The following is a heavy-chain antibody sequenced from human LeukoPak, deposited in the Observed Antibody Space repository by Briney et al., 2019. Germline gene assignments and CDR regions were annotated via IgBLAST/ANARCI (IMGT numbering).Heavy chain of an antibody. CDR1: GYSISSGYY. CDR2: IYHSGST. CDR3: ARAAHYGSGSIDAFDI. D-gene: IGHD3-10*01. J-gene: IGHJ3*02. V-gene: IGHV4-38-2*01. Sequence: SETLSLTCAVSGYSISSGYYWGWIRQPPGKGLQGIVSIYHSGSTYYNPSLKSRVTISVDTSKNQLSLKLSSVTAADTAVYYCARAAHYGSGSIDAFDIWGQGTMVTVSS.